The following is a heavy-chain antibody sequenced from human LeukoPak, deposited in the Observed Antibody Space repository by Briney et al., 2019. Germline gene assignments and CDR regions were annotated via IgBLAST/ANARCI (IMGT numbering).Heavy chain of an antibody. V-gene: IGHV1-18*01. Sequence: GASVKVSCKASGYTFTSYGISWVRQAPGQGLEWMGWISAYNGNTNYAQKLQGRVTMTTDTSTSTAYMELRSLRSDDTAVYYCARAPINAYCSSTSCYAGIRGGIDYWGQGTLVTVSS. J-gene: IGHJ4*02. CDR1: GYTFTSYG. CDR3: ARAPINAYCSSTSCYAGIRGGIDY. D-gene: IGHD2-2*01. CDR2: ISAYNGNT.